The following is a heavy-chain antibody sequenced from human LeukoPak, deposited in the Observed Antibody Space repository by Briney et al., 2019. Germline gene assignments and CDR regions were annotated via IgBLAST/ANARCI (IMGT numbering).Heavy chain of an antibody. CDR3: ARTRQVVPAAIGDDAFDI. CDR2: IYYSGST. J-gene: IGHJ3*02. CDR1: GGSISSYY. D-gene: IGHD2-2*01. V-gene: IGHV4-59*01. Sequence: PSETLSLTCTVSGGSISSYYWSWIRQPPGKGLEWIGYIYYSGSTNYNPSLKSRVTISVDTSKNQFSLKLSSVTAADTAVYYCARTRQVVPAAIGDDAFDIWGQGTMVTVSS.